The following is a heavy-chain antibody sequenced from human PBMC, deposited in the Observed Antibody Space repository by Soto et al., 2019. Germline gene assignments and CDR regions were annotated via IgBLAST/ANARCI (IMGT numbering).Heavy chain of an antibody. Sequence: GGSLRLSCAASGFTFSRYSMNWVRQAPGKGLEWVSSVSRSSSYIYYADSVKGRFTISRDNAKNSLYLQMNSLRAEDTAVYYCARDADYYDGSGSFDYWGQGTLVTVSS. V-gene: IGHV3-21*01. CDR1: GFTFSRYS. D-gene: IGHD3-22*01. J-gene: IGHJ4*01. CDR3: ARDADYYDGSGSFDY. CDR2: VSRSSSYI.